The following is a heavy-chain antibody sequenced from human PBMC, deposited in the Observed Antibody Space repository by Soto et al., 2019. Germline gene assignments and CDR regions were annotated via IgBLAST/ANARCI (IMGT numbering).Heavy chain of an antibody. Sequence: SETLSLTCTVSGGSINSSSYYWGCIRQPPGKGLEWIGSIYYSGSTYYNPSLKSRVTISVDTSKNQFSLKLSSVTAADTAVYYCARHLHGWNVDAFDIWGQGTMATVSS. V-gene: IGHV4-39*01. J-gene: IGHJ3*02. CDR2: IYYSGST. D-gene: IGHD1-1*01. CDR3: ARHLHGWNVDAFDI. CDR1: GGSINSSSYY.